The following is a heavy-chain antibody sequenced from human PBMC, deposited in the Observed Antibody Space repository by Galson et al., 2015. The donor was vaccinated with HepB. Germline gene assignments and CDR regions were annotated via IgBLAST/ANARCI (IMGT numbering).Heavy chain of an antibody. CDR3: VKSGWIYLPYYLDF. J-gene: IGHJ4*02. CDR2: ISGSGANT. Sequence: SLRLSCAASGFTFGSYAMAWVRQAPGEGLEGVSGISGSGANTYYADSMKGRFSISRDNSKNPLYLRIHTLMAEDTAVYYCVKSGWIYLPYYLDFWGQGTLVTVSS. D-gene: IGHD5-12*01. V-gene: IGHV3-23*01. CDR1: GFTFGSYA.